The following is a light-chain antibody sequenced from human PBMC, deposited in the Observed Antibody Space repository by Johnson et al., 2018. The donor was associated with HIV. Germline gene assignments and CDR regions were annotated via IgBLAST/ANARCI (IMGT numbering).Light chain of an antibody. CDR3: GTWDSSLNASYV. CDR1: NSNIGYNC. Sequence: QSVLTQPPSVSAAPGQKVTISCSGSNSNIGYNCVSWYQQLPGTAPKLLIYENNKRPSGIPDRFSGSKSGTSATLGITGLQTGDGADYYCGTWDSSLNASYVFGSGTAVTVL. J-gene: IGLJ1*01. V-gene: IGLV1-51*02. CDR2: ENN.